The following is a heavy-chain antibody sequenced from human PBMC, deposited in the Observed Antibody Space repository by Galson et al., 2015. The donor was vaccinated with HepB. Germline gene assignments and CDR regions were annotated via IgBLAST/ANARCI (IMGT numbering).Heavy chain of an antibody. CDR3: ASPHTHYWQPFDY. J-gene: IGHJ4*02. V-gene: IGHV1-3*01. D-gene: IGHD2-8*02. CDR1: GYTFTSYA. Sequence: SVKVSCKASGYTFTSYAMHWVRQAPGQRLEWTGWINAGNGNTKYSQKFQGRVTITRDTSASTAYMELSSLRSEDTAVYYCASPHTHYWQPFDYWGQGTLVTVSS. CDR2: INAGNGNT.